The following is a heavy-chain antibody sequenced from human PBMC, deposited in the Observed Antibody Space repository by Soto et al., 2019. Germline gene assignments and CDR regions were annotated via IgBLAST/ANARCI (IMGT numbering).Heavy chain of an antibody. CDR3: AREVVGVAATPSFDN. Sequence: QVQLVESGGGVVQPGRSLRLSCAAAGFTFSSYAMHWFRQAPGKGLEWVAVISYDGSNKYYADSLQGRFTISRGNSKNTLYLKMISLRAEDTAEYYGAREVVGVAATPSFDNWGQGTLVNGSS. V-gene: IGHV3-30-3*01. J-gene: IGHJ4*02. CDR1: GFTFSSYA. CDR2: ISYDGSNK. D-gene: IGHD2-15*01.